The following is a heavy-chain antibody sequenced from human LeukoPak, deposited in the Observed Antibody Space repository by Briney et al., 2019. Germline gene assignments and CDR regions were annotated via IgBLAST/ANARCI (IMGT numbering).Heavy chain of an antibody. J-gene: IGHJ4*02. D-gene: IGHD6-19*01. V-gene: IGHV4-39*07. CDR3: ARDGTHSGIAVAGTTPFDY. CDR1: GGSISSSSYY. CDR2: IYYSGST. Sequence: SETLSLTCTVSGGSISSSSYYWGWIPQPPGKGLEWIGSIYYSGSTYYNPSLKSRVTISVDTSKNQFSLKLSSVTAADTAVYYCARDGTHSGIAVAGTTPFDYWGQGTLVTVSS.